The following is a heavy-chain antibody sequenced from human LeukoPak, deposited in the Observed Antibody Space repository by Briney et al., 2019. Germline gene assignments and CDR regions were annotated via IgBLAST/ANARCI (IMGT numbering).Heavy chain of an antibody. CDR3: AKNSGWDDYYYYYGMDV. CDR1: GYTFKNYG. D-gene: IGHD6-19*01. Sequence: ASVKVSCKASGYTFKNYGISWVRQAPGQGLEWMGWISTYNGDTKLAQKVQGRLTLTADASTSTAYMELRSLRSDDTAVYYCAKNSGWDDYYYYYGMDVWGQGTTVTVSS. V-gene: IGHV1-18*04. J-gene: IGHJ6*02. CDR2: ISTYNGDT.